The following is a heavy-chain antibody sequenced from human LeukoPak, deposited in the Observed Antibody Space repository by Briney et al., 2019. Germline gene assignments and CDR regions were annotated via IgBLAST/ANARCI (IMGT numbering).Heavy chain of an antibody. V-gene: IGHV3-21*01. CDR1: AFTVSSYS. D-gene: IGHD2-2*01. Sequence: GGSLRLSCAASAFTVSSYSMNWVRQAPGKGLEWASSISSSSSYIYYADSVKGRFTISRDNAKNSLYLQMNSLRAEDTAVYYCARDGPSDCSSTSCLYHDAFDIWGQGTMVTVSS. CDR2: ISSSSSYI. CDR3: ARDGPSDCSSTSCLYHDAFDI. J-gene: IGHJ3*02.